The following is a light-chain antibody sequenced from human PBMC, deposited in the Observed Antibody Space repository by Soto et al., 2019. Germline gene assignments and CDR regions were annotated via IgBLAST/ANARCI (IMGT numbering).Light chain of an antibody. CDR3: QQYGSSPTWT. CDR2: GAS. Sequence: IVLTQSPATLALSPGERATLSCRASQSVSSSYLAWYQQKPGQAPRLLIYGASSRATGIPDRFSGSGSGTDFILTISRLEPEDFAMYYCQQYGSSPTWTFGQGTKVDI. CDR1: QSVSSSY. J-gene: IGKJ1*01. V-gene: IGKV3-20*01.